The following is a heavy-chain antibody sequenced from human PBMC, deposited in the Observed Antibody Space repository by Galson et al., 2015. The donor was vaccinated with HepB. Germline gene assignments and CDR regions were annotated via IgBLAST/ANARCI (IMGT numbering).Heavy chain of an antibody. V-gene: IGHV3-64D*06. CDR3: VKGVTSDSYYDSMDV. Sequence: SLRLSCAASGFTFSSYVMYWVRQAPGKGLEYVSAINTNGRSTYYADSVKGRFTISRDNAKNTLYLQMSTLRAEDTGVYYCVKGVTSDSYYDSMDVWGQGTTVAVSS. J-gene: IGHJ6*02. CDR1: GFTFSSYV. D-gene: IGHD2-21*02. CDR2: INTNGRST.